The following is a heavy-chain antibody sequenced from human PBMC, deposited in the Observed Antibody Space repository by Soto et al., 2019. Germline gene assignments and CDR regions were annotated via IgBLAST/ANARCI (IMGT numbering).Heavy chain of an antibody. CDR1: EFTFSNYA. D-gene: IGHD2-15*01. V-gene: IGHV3-23*01. CDR2: ISSSGGTT. CDR3: ARDIQGRGATSGDDAFDI. Sequence: EVQLLESGGGLVQPGWSLRLSCVASEFTFSNYAMNWVRQAPGEGPEWVSLISSSGGTTYYADSVKGRFSISRDNSKNTLYLQMNSLSVEDTAIYFCARDIQGRGATSGDDAFDIWGKGTMVTVSS. J-gene: IGHJ3*02.